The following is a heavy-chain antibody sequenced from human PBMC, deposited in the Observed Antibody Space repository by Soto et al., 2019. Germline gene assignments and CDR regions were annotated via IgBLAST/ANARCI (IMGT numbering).Heavy chain of an antibody. D-gene: IGHD5-12*01. Sequence: PGGSLRLSCAASGFTFSNAWMSWVRQAPGKGLEWVGRIKSKTDGGTTDYAAPVKGRFTISRDDSKNTLYLQMNSLKTEDTAVYYCTTDYVEMATITMDYWGQGTLVTVSS. J-gene: IGHJ4*02. CDR3: TTDYVEMATITMDY. CDR2: IKSKTDGGTT. V-gene: IGHV3-15*01. CDR1: GFTFSNAW.